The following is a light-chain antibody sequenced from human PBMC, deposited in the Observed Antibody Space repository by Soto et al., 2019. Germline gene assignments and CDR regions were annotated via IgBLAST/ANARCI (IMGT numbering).Light chain of an antibody. J-gene: IGKJ1*01. CDR3: QHYYSYPWT. V-gene: IGKV1-5*01. CDR2: HAS. CDR1: QTINNW. Sequence: DIQMTQSPSTLSASIGDRATITCRASQTINNWLAWYQQKPGKAPNLLVYHASNLETGVPSRVSGSAFGTELTLTISILQPNDFATYYGQHYYSYPWTFGQGTKVEIK.